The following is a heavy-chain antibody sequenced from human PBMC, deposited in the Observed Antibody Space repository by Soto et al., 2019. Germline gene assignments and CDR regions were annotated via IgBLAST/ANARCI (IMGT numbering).Heavy chain of an antibody. Sequence: RASVKVSCKAPRYIFTASFMHWVRQAPGQGLEWMGWINPNNGATHYGLSFQGRVTMTRDTSISTAYMELSSLRSDDTAVYYCASHPPSGRFDPSGQGPLGTVFS. V-gene: IGHV1-2*02. CDR3: ASHPPSGRFDP. CDR2: INPNNGAT. CDR1: RYIFTASF. D-gene: IGHD3-3*01. J-gene: IGHJ5*02.